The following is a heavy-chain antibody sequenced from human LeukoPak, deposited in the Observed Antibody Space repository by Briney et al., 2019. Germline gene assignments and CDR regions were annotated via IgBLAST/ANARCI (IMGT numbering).Heavy chain of an antibody. CDR2: IYYSGST. CDR1: GGSISGYY. Sequence: PSETLSLTCTVSGGSISGYYWSWIRQPPGKGLEWIGYIYYSGSTNYNPSLKSRVTISVDTSKNQFSLKLSSVTAADTAVYYCARDKKVATPYYWYSMDVWGKGTTVTVSS. D-gene: IGHD5-12*01. CDR3: ARDKKVATPYYWYSMDV. J-gene: IGHJ6*03. V-gene: IGHV4-59*01.